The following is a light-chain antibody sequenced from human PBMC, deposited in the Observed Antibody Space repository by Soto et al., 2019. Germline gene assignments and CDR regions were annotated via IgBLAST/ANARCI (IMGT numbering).Light chain of an antibody. CDR2: DNN. V-gene: IGLV6-57*04. CDR3: QSYDSNTVI. Sequence: NFMLTQPHSVSESPGKTVIISCXXSVGGIAYNSVQWYQQRPGSAPTTVIYDNNQRPSGVPDRFSGSTDGSSNSASLTISGXQTEDEADYYCQSYDSNTVIFGGGTKVTVL. CDR1: VGGIAYNS. J-gene: IGLJ2*01.